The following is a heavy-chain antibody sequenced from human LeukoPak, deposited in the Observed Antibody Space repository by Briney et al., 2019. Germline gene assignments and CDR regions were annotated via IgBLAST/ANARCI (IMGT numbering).Heavy chain of an antibody. Sequence: ASVKVSCKASGYTFTGYYMHWVRQAPGQGLEWMGWINPNSGGTNYAQKFQGRVTMTRDTSTSTAYMELRSLRSDDTAVYYCARDFGSGLRYFDWLFTNANWFDPWGQGTLVTVSS. D-gene: IGHD3-9*01. CDR3: ARDFGSGLRYFDWLFTNANWFDP. V-gene: IGHV1-2*02. CDR1: GYTFTGYY. CDR2: INPNSGGT. J-gene: IGHJ5*02.